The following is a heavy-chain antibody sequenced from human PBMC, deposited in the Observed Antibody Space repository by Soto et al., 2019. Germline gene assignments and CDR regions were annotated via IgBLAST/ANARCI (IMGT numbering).Heavy chain of an antibody. CDR2: IYYSGST. CDR3: ARDYYDSSGYYGLDAFDI. CDR1: GGSISSYY. V-gene: IGHV4-59*01. D-gene: IGHD3-22*01. Sequence: QVQLQESGPGLVKPSETLSLTCTVSGGSISSYYWSWIRQPPGKGLEWIGYIYYSGSTNYHPSLKRRVTISVDTSKNQFSLKLSSVTAADTAVYYCARDYYDSSGYYGLDAFDIWGQGTMVTVSS. J-gene: IGHJ3*02.